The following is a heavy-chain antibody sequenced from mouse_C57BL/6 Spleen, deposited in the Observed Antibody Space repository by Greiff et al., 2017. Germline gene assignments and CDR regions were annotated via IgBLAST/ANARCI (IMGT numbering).Heavy chain of an antibody. Sequence: EVQLQESGPGLVKPSQSLSLTCSVTGYSITSGYYWNWIRQFPGNKLEWMGYISYDGSNNYNPSLKNRISITRDTSKNQFFLKLNSVTTEDTATYYCAREEGRGWYFDVWGTGTTVTVSS. V-gene: IGHV3-6*01. CDR2: ISYDGSN. CDR1: GYSITSGYY. J-gene: IGHJ1*03. CDR3: AREEGRGWYFDV. D-gene: IGHD3-3*01.